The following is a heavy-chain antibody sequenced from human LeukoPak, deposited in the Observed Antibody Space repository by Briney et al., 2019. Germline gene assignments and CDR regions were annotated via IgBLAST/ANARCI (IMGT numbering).Heavy chain of an antibody. J-gene: IGHJ4*01. Sequence: GGSLRLSCVGSGFSLSDYWMHWVRQTPGKGLMWVSRITSDGSTTWYADSVKGRFTVSRDNAKNTLFLEMNSLRDEDTAVYYCAGDYIWGRLFWGQGTLVTVPS. CDR3: AGDYIWGRLF. V-gene: IGHV3-74*01. CDR2: ITSDGSTT. D-gene: IGHD3-16*01. CDR1: GFSLSDYW.